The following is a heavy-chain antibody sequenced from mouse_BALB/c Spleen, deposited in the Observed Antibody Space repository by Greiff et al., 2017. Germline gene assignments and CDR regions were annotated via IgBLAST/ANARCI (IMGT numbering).Heavy chain of an antibody. V-gene: IGHV1-20*02. D-gene: IGHD1-1*01. CDR3: ARRYYGSSPLYAMDY. J-gene: IGHJ4*01. Sequence: EVQLQQSGPELVKPGASVKISCKASGYSFTGYFMNWVMQSHGKSLEWIGRINPYNGDTFYNQKFKGKATLTVDKSSSTAHMELRSLASEDSAVYYCARRYYGSSPLYAMDYWGQGTSVTVSS. CDR1: GYSFTGYF. CDR2: INPYNGDT.